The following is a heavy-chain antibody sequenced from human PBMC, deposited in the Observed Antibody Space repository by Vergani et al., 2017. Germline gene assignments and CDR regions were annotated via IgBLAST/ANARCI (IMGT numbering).Heavy chain of an antibody. J-gene: IGHJ6*02. D-gene: IGHD6-13*01. CDR1: GASISSNNYY. CDR2: IYTSGST. CDR3: ARDPLYSTTWPFLLLDMDV. Sequence: QVQLQESGPGLVKPSQTLSLTCTVSGASISSNNYYWSWIRQPAGKGLEWIVRIYTSGSTKYNPSLKSRVTMSVDTSKNQFSLQLSWVTAADTAVYYCARDPLYSTTWPFLLLDMDVWGQGTTVTVSS. V-gene: IGHV4-61*02.